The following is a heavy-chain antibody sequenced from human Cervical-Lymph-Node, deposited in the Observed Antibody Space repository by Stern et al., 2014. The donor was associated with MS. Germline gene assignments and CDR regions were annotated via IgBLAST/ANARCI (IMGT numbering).Heavy chain of an antibody. CDR3: AHSRVKYCRGGTCYSSLFDY. D-gene: IGHD2-15*01. J-gene: IGHJ4*02. Sequence: QVTLKESGPTLVKPTQTVTLTCTLSGFSVATAGVGVGWIRQPPGKALEWLAVIYLDDDKLYSPSLKNRLTIIKDPSKNQVVLTMTNVDPVDTATYYCAHSRVKYCRGGTCYSSLFDYWGQGTLVTVSS. CDR2: IYLDDDK. CDR1: GFSVATAGVG. V-gene: IGHV2-5*02.